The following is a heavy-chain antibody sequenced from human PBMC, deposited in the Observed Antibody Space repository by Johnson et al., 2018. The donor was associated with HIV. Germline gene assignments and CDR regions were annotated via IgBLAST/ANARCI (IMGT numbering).Heavy chain of an antibody. D-gene: IGHD2-2*03. J-gene: IGHJ3*01. CDR2: INLNGGST. CDR1: GFKFDDYG. V-gene: IGHV3-20*04. CDR3: ARDGYSSSYSCYHDAVDL. Sequence: VQLVESGGNVVRPGGSLRLFCAASGFKFDDYGMSWVRQVPGKGLEWVSGINLNGGSTGYADSVKGRFSIFRDNAKNSLALQINSLQAEETALYYCARDGYSSSYSCYHDAVDLWGQGTMVTVSS.